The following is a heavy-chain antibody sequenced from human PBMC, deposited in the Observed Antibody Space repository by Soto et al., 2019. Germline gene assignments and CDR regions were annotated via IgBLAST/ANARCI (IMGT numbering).Heavy chain of an antibody. CDR1: GGSFSGYY. CDR3: ARRDYGDSD. D-gene: IGHD4-17*01. V-gene: IGHV4-34*01. Sequence: SETLSLTCAVYGGSFSGYYLSWIRQPPGKGLEWIGEINHSGSTNYNPSLKSRVTISVDTSKNQFSLKLSSVTAADTAVYYCARRDYGDSDWGQGTLVTVSS. J-gene: IGHJ4*02. CDR2: INHSGST.